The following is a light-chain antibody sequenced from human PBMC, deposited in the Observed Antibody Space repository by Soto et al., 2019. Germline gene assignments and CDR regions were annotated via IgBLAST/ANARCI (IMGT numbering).Light chain of an antibody. J-gene: IGKJ1*01. CDR1: QTVTNNY. CDR3: QQGATSPRT. V-gene: IGKV3-20*01. CDR2: DAY. Sequence: EIVLTQSPGTLSLSPGERATLFCRASQTVTNNYLAWYQQKPGQAPRLLVDDAYRRATGIPDRFSGSGSGTDFTLTISRVEPEDFAVYYCQQGATSPRTFGQGTKVEIK.